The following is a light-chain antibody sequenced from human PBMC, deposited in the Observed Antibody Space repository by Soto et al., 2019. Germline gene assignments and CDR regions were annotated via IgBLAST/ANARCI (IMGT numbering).Light chain of an antibody. Sequence: QSVLTQPRSVSGSPGKAVTFSCTGTNSDVGGYDYVSWYKQLPGEAPKLIIYDVTKRPSGVPNRFSGSKSGNTASLTISGLQAEDEADYFCSSFAGSYTHVFGSGTKVTVL. CDR2: DVT. V-gene: IGLV2-11*01. CDR3: SSFAGSYTHV. J-gene: IGLJ1*01. CDR1: NSDVGGYDY.